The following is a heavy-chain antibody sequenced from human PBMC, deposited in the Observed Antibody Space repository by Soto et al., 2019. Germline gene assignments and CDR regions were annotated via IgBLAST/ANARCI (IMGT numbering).Heavy chain of an antibody. Sequence: QLQLLESGPGLVKASETLSLTCNVSGGSISTSRSYWAWIRQPPGKWLEWLANIFYSGSTYYNPSLASRVTVSVDTSKNEFSLKLRSVTAADTAVYYCARQPTTGDTDLWFDPWGQGTLVTVSS. CDR3: ARQPTTGDTDLWFDP. CDR1: GGSISTSRSY. D-gene: IGHD2-21*01. V-gene: IGHV4-39*01. J-gene: IGHJ5*02. CDR2: IFYSGST.